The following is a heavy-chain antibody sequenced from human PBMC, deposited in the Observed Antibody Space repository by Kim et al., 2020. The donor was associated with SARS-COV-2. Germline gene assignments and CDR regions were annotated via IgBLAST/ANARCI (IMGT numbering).Heavy chain of an antibody. J-gene: IGHJ4*02. CDR3: ARLAYGGVHYFDY. V-gene: IGHV4-39*01. Sequence: YNPSLKSRVTISVDTSKNQFSLKLSSVTAADTAVYYCARLAYGGVHYFDYWGQGTLVTVSS. D-gene: IGHD4-17*01.